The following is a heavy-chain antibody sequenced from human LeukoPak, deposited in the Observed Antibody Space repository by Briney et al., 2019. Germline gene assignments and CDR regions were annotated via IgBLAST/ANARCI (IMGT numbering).Heavy chain of an antibody. Sequence: SETLSLTCAVSGGSISRSSDYWGWIRQPPGKGLEWIGSIDYSGNTYYNSSLKSRVTISVDTSKNQLSLKLSPVTAADTAVYYCARHEYGIGKGYWGQGTLVTVSS. CDR2: IDYSGNT. V-gene: IGHV4-39*01. D-gene: IGHD4-17*01. CDR3: ARHEYGIGKGY. CDR1: GGSISRSSDY. J-gene: IGHJ4*02.